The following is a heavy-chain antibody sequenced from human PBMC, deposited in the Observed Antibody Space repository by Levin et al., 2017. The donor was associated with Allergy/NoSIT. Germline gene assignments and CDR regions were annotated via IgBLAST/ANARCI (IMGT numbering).Heavy chain of an antibody. J-gene: IGHJ3*02. CDR3: ATGVILCCDGFDI. V-gene: IGHV1-24*01. CDR1: GYTLTELS. Sequence: AASVKVSCKVSGYTLTELSMHWVRQAPGKGLEWMGGFDPEIGETIYAQKFQGRVTMTEDRSTDTAYMELSSLRSEDTAIYYCATGVILCCDGFDIWGQGTMVTVSS. D-gene: IGHD2/OR15-2a*01. CDR2: FDPEIGET.